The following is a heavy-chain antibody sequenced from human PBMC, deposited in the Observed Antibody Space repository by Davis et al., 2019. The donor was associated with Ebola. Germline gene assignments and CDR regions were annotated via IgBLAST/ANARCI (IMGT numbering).Heavy chain of an antibody. Sequence: KVSCKGSGYSFTISWPSWVRKMPGPARDGMGRIDHSDSYTNHSPSFQGHVTISADKSISTAYLQWSSLKASDTAIYYCARLFKKVYTGLAPPGVWGQGTLVTVSS. CDR3: ARLFKKVYTGLAPPGV. V-gene: IGHV5-10-1*01. D-gene: IGHD5-18*01. J-gene: IGHJ1*01. CDR1: GYSFTISW. CDR2: IDHSDSYT.